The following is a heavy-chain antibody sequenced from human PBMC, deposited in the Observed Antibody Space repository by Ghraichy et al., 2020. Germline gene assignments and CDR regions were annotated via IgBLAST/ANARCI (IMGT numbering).Heavy chain of an antibody. J-gene: IGHJ4*02. V-gene: IGHV3-15*01. CDR3: IADRCSTTSCFYS. Sequence: GGSLRLSCAASGFTFSNAWMNWVRQAPGKGLEWVGRLKSKTDGGTTDYAAHVKGTFTISRDDSKNTLSLQMNSLETEGTALYSCIADRCSTTSCFYSSGPGTLITVSS. D-gene: IGHD2-2*01. CDR1: GFTFSNAW. CDR2: LKSKTDGGTT.